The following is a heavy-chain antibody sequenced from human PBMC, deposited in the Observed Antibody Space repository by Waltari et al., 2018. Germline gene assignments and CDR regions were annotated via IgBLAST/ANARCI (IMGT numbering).Heavy chain of an antibody. CDR1: GFTFSSYA. V-gene: IGHV3-23*01. J-gene: IGHJ4*02. CDR3: ATCPPTPLYDYVWGSYRDFDY. D-gene: IGHD3-16*02. Sequence: EVQLLESGGGLVQPGGSLRLSCAASGFTFSSYAMSWVRQAPGKGLEWVSAISGSGGSTYSADSVKGRFTISRDNSKNTLYLQMNSLRAEDTAVYYCATCPPTPLYDYVWGSYRDFDYWGQGTLVTVSS. CDR2: ISGSGGST.